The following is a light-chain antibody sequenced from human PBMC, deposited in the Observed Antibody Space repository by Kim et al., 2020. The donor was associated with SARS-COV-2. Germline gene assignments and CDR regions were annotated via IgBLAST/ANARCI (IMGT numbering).Light chain of an antibody. V-gene: IGKV1-13*02. J-gene: IGKJ4*01. CDR3: QQFNSYPLT. Sequence: ASVGDRVTITCRASQAFSTTLAWYQQKPGKPPKLLIYDVSSLESGVPSRFRGSGSGTDFTLTISSLQPEDFATYYCQQFNSYPLTFGGGTKVDIK. CDR2: DVS. CDR1: QAFSTT.